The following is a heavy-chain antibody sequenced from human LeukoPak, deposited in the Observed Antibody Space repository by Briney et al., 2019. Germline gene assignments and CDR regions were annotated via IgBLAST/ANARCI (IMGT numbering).Heavy chain of an antibody. V-gene: IGHV3-48*03. CDR3: ARDWNYYGSGTSSGLDR. D-gene: IGHD3-10*01. Sequence: GGSLRLSCAASGFTFSSYEMNWVRQAQGKGLEWVSYISSSGSTKYYADSVKGRFTSSRDNAKNSLYLQMNSLRAEDTAVYYCARDWNYYGSGTSSGLDRWGQGTLVTVSS. J-gene: IGHJ5*02. CDR1: GFTFSSYE. CDR2: ISSSGSTK.